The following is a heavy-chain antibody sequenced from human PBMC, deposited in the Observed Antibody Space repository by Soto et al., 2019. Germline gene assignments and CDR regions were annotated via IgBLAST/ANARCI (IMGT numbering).Heavy chain of an antibody. J-gene: IGHJ4*02. D-gene: IGHD2-2*01. V-gene: IGHV3-23*01. CDR3: ATSIPALLTDY. Sequence: EVQLMESGGALVQPWGSLRLSCSASGFTFNSHAMSWVRQAPGKGLEWVATVSDSGSGTFYGPASVKGRFTISRDNSKNTLYLKMSSLRAEDTVVFYCATSIPALLTDYKGLGTVVTVSA. CDR2: VSDSGSGT. CDR1: GFTFNSHA.